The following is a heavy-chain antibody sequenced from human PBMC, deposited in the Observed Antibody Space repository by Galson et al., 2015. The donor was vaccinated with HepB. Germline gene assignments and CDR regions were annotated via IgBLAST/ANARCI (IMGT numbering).Heavy chain of an antibody. CDR3: ASGLTGYSSSWYNTGAFDI. J-gene: IGHJ3*02. CDR1: GFTLDDYA. V-gene: IGHV3-9*01. D-gene: IGHD6-13*01. CDR2: ISWNSGSI. Sequence: SLRLSCAASGFTLDDYAMHWVRQAPGKGLEWVSGISWNSGSIGYADSVKGRFTISRDNAKNSLYLQMNSLRAEDTALYYCASGLTGYSSSWYNTGAFDIWGQGTMVTVSS.